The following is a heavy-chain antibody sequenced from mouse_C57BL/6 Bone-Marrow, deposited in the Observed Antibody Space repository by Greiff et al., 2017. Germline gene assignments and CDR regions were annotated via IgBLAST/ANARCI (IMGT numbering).Heavy chain of an antibody. CDR2: ISDGGSYT. CDR1: GFTFSSYA. CDR3: ARDLIYYDN. V-gene: IGHV5-4*01. Sequence: EVKVVESGGGLVKPGGSLKLSCAASGFTFSSYAMSWVRQTPEKRLEWVATISDGGSYTNYPDNVKGRFTISRDNAKNNLYLQMSNLKSEDTAMYYCARDLIYYDNWGQGTTLTVSS. J-gene: IGHJ2*01.